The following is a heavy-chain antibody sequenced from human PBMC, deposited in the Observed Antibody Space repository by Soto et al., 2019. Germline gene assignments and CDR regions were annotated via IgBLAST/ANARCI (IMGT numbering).Heavy chain of an antibody. CDR2: IYWDHDQ. Sequence: QITLKESGPSLVKPTQTLTLTCTFSGFSLTTYGVGVGWVRQPPGKALGWLAIIYWDHDQYFSPSLKDRLTISNDTSTNQLVLTMTSMDPVDTATYFCAHFVRTFDVWGHGTVVTVSS. CDR1: GFSLTTYGVG. CDR3: AHFVRTFDV. J-gene: IGHJ3*01. V-gene: IGHV2-5*02. D-gene: IGHD3-10*02.